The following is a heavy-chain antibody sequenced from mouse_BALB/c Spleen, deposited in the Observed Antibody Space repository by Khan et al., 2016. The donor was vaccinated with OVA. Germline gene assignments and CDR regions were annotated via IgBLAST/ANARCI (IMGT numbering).Heavy chain of an antibody. V-gene: IGHV1S132*01. CDR1: GYIFTSYW. CDR2: IYPGTDNI. Sequence: QVQLKQSGAELVRPGTSVKLSCKTSGYIFTSYWIHWVKQRSGQSLEWIGRIYPGTDNIYYNEKFKDKATLTADKSSSTAYMQLSSLKSEDSDVYFCAREEALYHVDHWGQGTILKVSS. D-gene: IGHD3-2*02. J-gene: IGHJ2*01. CDR3: AREEALYHVDH.